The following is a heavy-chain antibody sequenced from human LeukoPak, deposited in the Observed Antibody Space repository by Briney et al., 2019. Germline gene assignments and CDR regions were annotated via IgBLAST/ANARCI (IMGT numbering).Heavy chain of an antibody. CDR1: GGSFSGYY. CDR2: INHSGST. J-gene: IGHJ5*02. Sequence: SETLSLTCAVYGGSFSGYYWSWIRQPPGKGLEWIGEINHSGSTNYNPSLKSRVTISVDTSKNQFSLKLSSVTAADTAVYYCARELIAAAGTSWFDPWGQGTLVTVSS. V-gene: IGHV4-34*01. D-gene: IGHD6-13*01. CDR3: ARELIAAAGTSWFDP.